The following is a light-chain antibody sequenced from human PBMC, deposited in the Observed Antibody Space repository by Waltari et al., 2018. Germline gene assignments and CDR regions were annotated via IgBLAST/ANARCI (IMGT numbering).Light chain of an antibody. Sequence: EIVLTQSPGTLSLSPGERATLSCRASQSVSRALAWYQQKPGQAPRLLIDGASSRATDISDRFSGSGSGTDFSLTISRLEPEDFAVYYCQHYVRLPATFGQGTKVEIK. CDR3: QHYVRLPAT. CDR1: QSVSRA. V-gene: IGKV3-20*01. CDR2: GAS. J-gene: IGKJ1*01.